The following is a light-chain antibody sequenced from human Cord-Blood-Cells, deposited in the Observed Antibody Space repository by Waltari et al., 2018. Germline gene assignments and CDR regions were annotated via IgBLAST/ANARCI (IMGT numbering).Light chain of an antibody. CDR1: NIGRNS. V-gene: IGLV3-21*04. CDR3: QVWDSSSDHYV. CDR2: YDS. J-gene: IGLJ1*01. Sequence: SYVLTPPPSASAAPGKTARLTRGGNNIGRNSVPRYQQKPGQAPVLVIYYDSARPAGIPERFSGSNSGNTATLTISRVEAGDEADYYCQVWDSSSDHYVFGTGTKVTVL.